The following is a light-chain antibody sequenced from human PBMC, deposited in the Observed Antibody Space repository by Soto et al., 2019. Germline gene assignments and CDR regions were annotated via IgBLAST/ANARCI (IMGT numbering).Light chain of an antibody. CDR3: CSYTASNTNV. Sequence: QSALTQPATVSGSPGQTITIACTGTKSDVGGYTYVSWFQQHPGKAPQVTIYDVNKRPSGVSDRFSGSRSGNTATLTISELHAEDEADYSCCSYTASNTNVFGTGTKVTVL. J-gene: IGLJ1*01. V-gene: IGLV2-14*03. CDR1: KSDVGGYTY. CDR2: DVN.